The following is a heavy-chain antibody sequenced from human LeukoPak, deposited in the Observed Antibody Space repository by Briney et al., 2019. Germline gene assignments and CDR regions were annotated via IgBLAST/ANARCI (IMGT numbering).Heavy chain of an antibody. CDR2: ISGSGGST. V-gene: IGHV3-23*01. D-gene: IGHD3-22*01. CDR3: AKGSEVVVIISRYYFDY. CDR1: GFTFSSYN. J-gene: IGHJ4*02. Sequence: GGSLRLSCAASGFTFSSYNMNWVRQAPGKGLEWVSAISGSGGSTYYADSVKGRFTVSRDNSKNTLYLQMNSLRAEDTAVYYCAKGSEVVVIISRYYFDYWGQGTLVTVSS.